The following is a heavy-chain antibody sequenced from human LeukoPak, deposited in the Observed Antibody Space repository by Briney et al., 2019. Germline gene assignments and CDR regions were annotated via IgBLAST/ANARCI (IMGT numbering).Heavy chain of an antibody. CDR3: GKGMNYYDTSGLDY. V-gene: IGHV3-23*01. Sequence: PGGSLRLSCVVSGFTFSSYAMSWVRQAPGKGLERVSAISGSGGITYYADSVKGRFTISRDSSKSTLYLQMNSLRAEDTAVYYCGKGMNYYDTSGLDYWGQGTLVTVSS. J-gene: IGHJ4*02. CDR2: ISGSGGIT. CDR1: GFTFSSYA. D-gene: IGHD3-22*01.